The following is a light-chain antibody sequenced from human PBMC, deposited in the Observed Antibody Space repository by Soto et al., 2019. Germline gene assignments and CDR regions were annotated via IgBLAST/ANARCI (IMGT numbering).Light chain of an antibody. J-gene: IGLJ2*01. Sequence: QSVLTQPPSASGAPGQRVTISCSGSSSNIGSNTVNWYQQLPGTAPKLLMYSNNQRPSGVPDRFSGSKSGTSASLAISGLQSEDEDDYYCAAWDDSLNGRVVFGGGTKVTVL. CDR3: AAWDDSLNGRVV. CDR1: SSNIGSNT. V-gene: IGLV1-44*01. CDR2: SNN.